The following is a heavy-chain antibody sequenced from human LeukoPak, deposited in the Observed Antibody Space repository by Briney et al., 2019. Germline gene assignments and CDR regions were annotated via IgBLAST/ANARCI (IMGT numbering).Heavy chain of an antibody. CDR3: AREGCSSTSCRYNWFDP. D-gene: IGHD2-2*01. V-gene: IGHV1-2*02. J-gene: IGHJ5*02. CDR1: GYTFTGYY. CDR2: INPNSGGT. Sequence: GASVKVSCKASGYTFTGYYMRWVRQAPGQGLEWMGWINPNSGGTNYAQKFQGRVTMTRDTSISTAYMELSRLRSDDTAVYYCAREGCSSTSCRYNWFDPWGQGTLDTVSS.